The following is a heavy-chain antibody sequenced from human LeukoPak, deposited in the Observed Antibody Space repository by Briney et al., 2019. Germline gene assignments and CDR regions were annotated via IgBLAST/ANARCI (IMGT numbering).Heavy chain of an antibody. Sequence: GASVKVSCKASGYTFTSYDINWVRQAPGQGLEWMGLMNPNSGNTGYAQKFQGRVTMTRNTSISTAYMELSSLRSEDTAVYYCARGVCSGGSCYRGEAFDIWGQGTMVTVSS. CDR2: MNPNSGNT. V-gene: IGHV1-8*01. D-gene: IGHD2-15*01. CDR3: ARGVCSGGSCYRGEAFDI. J-gene: IGHJ3*02. CDR1: GYTFTSYD.